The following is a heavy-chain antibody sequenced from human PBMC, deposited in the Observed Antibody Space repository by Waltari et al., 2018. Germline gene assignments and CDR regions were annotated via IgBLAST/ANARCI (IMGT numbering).Heavy chain of an antibody. CDR3: ATPYCESPDCRTHSNAFDA. Sequence: EVLLVQSGAEVKKPGSPVKITCKISGFVFTDYYLHWVRQAPGKGLELVGLIGPEGDGRIHAEPFKGRVTLTADTSTETAFLELRSLTLEDAAVYYCATPYCESPDCRTHSNAFDAWGQGTMVTVSA. CDR1: GFVFTDYY. CDR2: IGPEGDGR. J-gene: IGHJ3*01. D-gene: IGHD2-21*01. V-gene: IGHV1-69-2*01.